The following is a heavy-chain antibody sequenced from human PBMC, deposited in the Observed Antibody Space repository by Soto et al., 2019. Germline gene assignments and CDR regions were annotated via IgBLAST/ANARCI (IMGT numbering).Heavy chain of an antibody. CDR1: GFTFGDYA. Sequence: GGSLRLSCTASGFTFGDYAMSWVRQAPGKGLEWVGFIRSKAYGGTTEYAASVKGRFTISRDDSKSIAYLQMNSLKTEDTAVYYCTRVPLYDFWSGYPFYYYYGMDVWGQGTTVTVSS. CDR2: IRSKAYGGTT. CDR3: TRVPLYDFWSGYPFYYYYGMDV. J-gene: IGHJ6*02. D-gene: IGHD3-3*01. V-gene: IGHV3-49*04.